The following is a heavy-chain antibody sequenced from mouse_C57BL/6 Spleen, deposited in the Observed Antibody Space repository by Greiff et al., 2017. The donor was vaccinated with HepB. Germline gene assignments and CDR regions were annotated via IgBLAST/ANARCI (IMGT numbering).Heavy chain of an antibody. Sequence: EVQLVESGPGLVKPSQSLSLTCSVTGYSITSGYYWNWIRQFPGNKLEWMGYISYDGSNNYNPSLKNRISITRDTSKNQFFLKLNSVTTEDTATYYCARGGHYYGSSYDWYFDVWGTGTTVTVSS. J-gene: IGHJ1*03. CDR2: ISYDGSN. V-gene: IGHV3-6*01. CDR1: GYSITSGYY. CDR3: ARGGHYYGSSYDWYFDV. D-gene: IGHD1-1*01.